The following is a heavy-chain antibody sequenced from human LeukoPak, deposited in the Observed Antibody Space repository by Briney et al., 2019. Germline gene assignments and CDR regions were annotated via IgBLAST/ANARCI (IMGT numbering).Heavy chain of an antibody. CDR1: GGSISSGSYY. J-gene: IGHJ5*02. CDR2: IYTSGST. D-gene: IGHD3-22*01. Sequence: SQTLSLTCTVSGGSISSGSYYWSWIRQPAGKGLEWIGRIYTSGSTNYNPSLKSRVTISVDASKNQFSLKLSSVTAADTAVYYCARANYYYDSSGTFDPWGQGTLVTVSS. V-gene: IGHV4-61*02. CDR3: ARANYYYDSSGTFDP.